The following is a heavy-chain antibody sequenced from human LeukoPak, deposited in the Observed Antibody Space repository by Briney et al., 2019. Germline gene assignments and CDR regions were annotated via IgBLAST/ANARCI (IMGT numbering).Heavy chain of an antibody. Sequence: SVKVSCMDSGGTFSRYAISWVRPAPGQGLEWMGRIIPILGIANYPQKFQGRVTITADKSTSTAYMELSSLRSEDTAVYYCARAGAVAGTYDAFDIWGQGTMVTVSS. CDR2: IIPILGIA. V-gene: IGHV1-69*04. CDR1: GGTFSRYA. D-gene: IGHD6-19*01. J-gene: IGHJ3*02. CDR3: ARAGAVAGTYDAFDI.